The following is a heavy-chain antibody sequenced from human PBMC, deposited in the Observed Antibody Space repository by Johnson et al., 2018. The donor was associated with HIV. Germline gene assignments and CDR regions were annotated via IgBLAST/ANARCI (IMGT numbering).Heavy chain of an antibody. CDR3: ARDRQSGGGDADAFDI. V-gene: IGHV3-66*01. D-gene: IGHD3-16*01. CDR1: GFTFRNAW. Sequence: VQLVESGGGLVKPGGSLRLSCGASGFTFRNAWMSWVRQAPGKGLEWVSVIYTGGSTYYADSVKGRFTIPRDNSKNTVYLQMKSLGAEDTAVFYCARDRQSGGGDADAFDIWGQGTMVTVSS. J-gene: IGHJ3*02. CDR2: IYTGGST.